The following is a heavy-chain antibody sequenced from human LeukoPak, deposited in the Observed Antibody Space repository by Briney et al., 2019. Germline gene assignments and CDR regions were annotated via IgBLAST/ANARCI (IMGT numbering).Heavy chain of an antibody. CDR2: IKQDGSEK. Sequence: PGGSLRLSCAASGFTFSSYWMSWVRQAPGKGLEWVANIKQDGSEKYYVDSVKGRFTISRDNAKNSLYLQMNSLRAGDTAVYYCARGGYYDSSGYPFDYWGQGTLVTVSS. V-gene: IGHV3-7*01. J-gene: IGHJ4*02. CDR1: GFTFSSYW. D-gene: IGHD3-22*01. CDR3: ARGGYYDSSGYPFDY.